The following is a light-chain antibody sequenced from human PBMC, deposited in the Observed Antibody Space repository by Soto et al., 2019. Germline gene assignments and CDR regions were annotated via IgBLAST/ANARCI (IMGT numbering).Light chain of an antibody. Sequence: QSVLTQPPPVSAAPGQKVTISCSGSSSNIGNNYVSWYQQLPGTAPKLLIYDNNKRPSGIPDRFSGSKSGTSATLGITGLQTGDEADYYCGTWDSSLSVFYVFGTGTKVTVL. CDR2: DNN. J-gene: IGLJ1*01. V-gene: IGLV1-51*01. CDR3: GTWDSSLSVFYV. CDR1: SSNIGNNY.